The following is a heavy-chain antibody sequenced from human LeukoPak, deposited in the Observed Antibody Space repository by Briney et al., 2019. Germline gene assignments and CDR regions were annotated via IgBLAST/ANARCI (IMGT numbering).Heavy chain of an antibody. D-gene: IGHD1-26*01. Sequence: SETLSLTCAVSGGSIDGYYWSCIRQPPGKGLEWLGYIHYSGSTNYNPSLKSRVTISVDTSKNQLSLQLNSVTPEDTAVYYCTRGDHGSATSLFRHWGQGTLVTLST. CDR3: TRGDHGSATSLFRH. CDR2: IHYSGST. CDR1: GGSIDGYY. J-gene: IGHJ1*01. V-gene: IGHV4-59*12.